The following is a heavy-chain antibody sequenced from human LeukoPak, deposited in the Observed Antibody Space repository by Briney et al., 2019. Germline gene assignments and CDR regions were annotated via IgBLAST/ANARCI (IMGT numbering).Heavy chain of an antibody. CDR1: GFIFNNYW. Sequence: GGSLRLSCVASGFIFNNYWMHWVRQAPGKGLVWVSRINSDGSSTNYADSVKGRFTISRDNAKNTLYLQMNSLRVEDTAVYYCHSGMVEAEGYWGQGTLVTVSS. CDR3: HSGMVEAEGY. J-gene: IGHJ4*02. D-gene: IGHD1-26*01. V-gene: IGHV3-74*01. CDR2: INSDGSST.